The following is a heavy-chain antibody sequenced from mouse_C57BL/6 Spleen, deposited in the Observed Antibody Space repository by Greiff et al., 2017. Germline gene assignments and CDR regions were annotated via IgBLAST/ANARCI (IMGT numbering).Heavy chain of an antibody. CDR2: INPNNGGT. D-gene: IGHD1-1*01. CDR1: GYTFTDYN. V-gene: IGHV1-22*01. J-gene: IGHJ1*03. CDR3: APVYYGSSYGWYFDV. Sequence: EVKLQESGPELVKPGASVKMSCKASGYTFTDYNMHWVKQSHGKSLEWIGYINPNNGGTSYNQKFKGKATLTVNKSSSTAYMELRSLTSEDSAVYYCAPVYYGSSYGWYFDVWGTGTTGTVSS.